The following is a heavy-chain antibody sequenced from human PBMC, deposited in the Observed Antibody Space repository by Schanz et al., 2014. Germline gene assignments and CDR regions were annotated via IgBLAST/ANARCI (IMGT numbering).Heavy chain of an antibody. J-gene: IGHJ5*02. CDR1: GFTVSSKY. D-gene: IGHD5-18*01. Sequence: EVQLVESGGGLVQPGGSLRLSCAASGFTVSSKYMNWVRQAPGKGPEWVSYISHNTFYTDYADSVKGRFTISRDNAKNSVYLQMNTLRAEDTAIYFCARDVYRSGRPFDLWGQGTLVTVSS. CDR2: ISHNTFYT. CDR3: ARDVYRSGRPFDL. V-gene: IGHV3-21*05.